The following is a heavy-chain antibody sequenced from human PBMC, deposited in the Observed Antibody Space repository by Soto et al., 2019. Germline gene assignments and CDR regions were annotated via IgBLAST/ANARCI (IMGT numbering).Heavy chain of an antibody. CDR3: ARASNYYDSSGYYPDAFDI. Sequence: PSETLSLTCTVSGGSISSGGYYWSWIRQHPGKGLEWIGYIYYSGSTYYNPSLKSRVTISVDTSKNQFSLKLSSVTAADTAVYYCARASNYYDSSGYYPDAFDIWGQGTMVTVSS. CDR2: IYYSGST. D-gene: IGHD3-22*01. J-gene: IGHJ3*02. CDR1: GGSISSGGYY. V-gene: IGHV4-31*03.